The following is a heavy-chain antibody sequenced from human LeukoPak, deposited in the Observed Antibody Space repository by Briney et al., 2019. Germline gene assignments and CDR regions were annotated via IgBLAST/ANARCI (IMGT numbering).Heavy chain of an antibody. Sequence: SGPTLVKPTQTLTLTSTFSGFSLSSSGVGVGWIRQPPGKALEWLALIYWNDDKRYSPSLKSKLTITKDTSKNEVVLTMTNMDPVDTATYYCAHRLGYCSTTSCYADWFDPWGQGTLVTVSS. CDR1: GFSLSSSGVG. CDR3: AHRLGYCSTTSCYADWFDP. V-gene: IGHV2-5*01. CDR2: IYWNDDK. J-gene: IGHJ5*02. D-gene: IGHD2-2*01.